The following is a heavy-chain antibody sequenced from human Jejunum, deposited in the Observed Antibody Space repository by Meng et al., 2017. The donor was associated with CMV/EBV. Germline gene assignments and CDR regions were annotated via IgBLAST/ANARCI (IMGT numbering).Heavy chain of an antibody. CDR3: AKQGYSNDLDY. CDR1: GFLFANYA. D-gene: IGHD4-11*01. V-gene: IGHV3-23*01. Sequence: AASGFLFANYALGWVRRAPGKGLDWVSTSSGSGSTSYYADSVKGRFTVSRDNSKNTLYLQMNSLRVGDTAVYYCAKQGYSNDLDYWGEGTLVTVSS. J-gene: IGHJ4*02. CDR2: SSGSGSTS.